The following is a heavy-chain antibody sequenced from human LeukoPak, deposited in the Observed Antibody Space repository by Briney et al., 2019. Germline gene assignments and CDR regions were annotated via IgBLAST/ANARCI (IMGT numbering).Heavy chain of an antibody. J-gene: IGHJ4*02. CDR2: IYYSGST. Sequence: SETLSLTCTVSGGSISSSSYYWGWIRQPPGKGLEWIGSIYYSGSTYYNPSLKSRVTISVDTSKNQFSLKLSSVTAADTAVYYCARGEVDSPFDYWGQGTLVTVSS. V-gene: IGHV4-39*07. CDR3: ARGEVDSPFDY. D-gene: IGHD3-3*01. CDR1: GGSISSSSYY.